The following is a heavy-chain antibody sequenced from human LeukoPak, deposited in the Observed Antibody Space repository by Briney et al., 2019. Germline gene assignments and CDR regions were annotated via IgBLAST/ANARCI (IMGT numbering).Heavy chain of an antibody. CDR1: GFTFSSSA. CDR2: IGISGDDT. CDR3: ANPEWGTYLVGFDY. V-gene: IGHV3-23*01. J-gene: IGHJ4*02. D-gene: IGHD1-26*01. Sequence: GGSLRLSCAASGFTFSSSAMNWVRQAPGKGLEWVSAIGISGDDTYYAESVKGRFTISRDNSKNTLYLRMNSLRAEDTAVYFCANPEWGTYLVGFDYWGQGTLVTVSS.